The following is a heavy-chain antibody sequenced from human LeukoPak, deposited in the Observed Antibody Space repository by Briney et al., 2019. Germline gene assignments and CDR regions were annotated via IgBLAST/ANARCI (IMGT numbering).Heavy chain of an antibody. D-gene: IGHD1-14*01. Sequence: GGSLRLSCAGSGFTFSSYAMSWVRQAPGKELEWVSAIDGSGGSAYYADSVRGRFTISRDNSKTTLYLQMNSLRVEDTAVYYCAKDRPHPSAEPTNFDYWGQGTLVTVSS. J-gene: IGHJ4*02. V-gene: IGHV3-23*01. CDR3: AKDRPHPSAEPTNFDY. CDR1: GFTFSSYA. CDR2: IDGSGGSA.